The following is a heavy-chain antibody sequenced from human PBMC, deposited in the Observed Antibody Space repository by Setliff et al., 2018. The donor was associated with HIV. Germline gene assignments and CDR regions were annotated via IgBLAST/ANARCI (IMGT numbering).Heavy chain of an antibody. J-gene: IGHJ4*02. Sequence: GESLTISCVASGFSFSRYTMMWVRQTPGKGLEWVSSITSNLNYKYADSVKGRFTISRDNTKNSLYLQMNSLRAEDTAVYYCAKGDSFVFSYVYPDYWGPGTLVTVSS. V-gene: IGHV3-21*01. CDR3: AKGDSFVFSYVYPDY. CDR2: ITSNLNYK. CDR1: GFSFSRYT. D-gene: IGHD3-22*01.